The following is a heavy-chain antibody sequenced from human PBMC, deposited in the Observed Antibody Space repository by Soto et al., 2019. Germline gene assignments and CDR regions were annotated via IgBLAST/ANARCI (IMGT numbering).Heavy chain of an antibody. CDR3: AIKMPAIYYFGS. CDR1: GYTFTSYG. Sequence: ASVKVSCKASGYTFTSYGISWVRQARGQGLEWVGWVSAYSGITNYAQKLQGKVTMTWDTSTSTAYMELSSLRSEDTAVYYCAIKMPAIYYFGSWGQGTQVTVSS. CDR2: VSAYSGIT. D-gene: IGHD2-2*01. J-gene: IGHJ4*02. V-gene: IGHV1-18*01.